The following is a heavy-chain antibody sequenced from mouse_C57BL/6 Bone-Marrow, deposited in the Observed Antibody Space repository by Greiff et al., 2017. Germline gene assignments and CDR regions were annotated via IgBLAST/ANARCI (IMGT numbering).Heavy chain of an antibody. V-gene: IGHV10-1*01. CDR2: IRSKSNNYAT. CDR3: VRQRGFYPKYFDY. CDR1: GFSFNTYA. J-gene: IGHJ2*01. D-gene: IGHD2-1*01. Sequence: EVKLLESGGGLVQPKGSLKLSCAASGFSFNTYAMNWVRQAPGKGLEWVARIRSKSNNYATYYADSVKDRFTISRDDSESMLYLQMNNLKTEDTTMYYCVRQRGFYPKYFDYWGQGTTLTVSS.